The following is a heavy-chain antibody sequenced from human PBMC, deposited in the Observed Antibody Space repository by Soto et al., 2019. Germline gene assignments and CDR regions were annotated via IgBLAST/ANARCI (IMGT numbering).Heavy chain of an antibody. V-gene: IGHV3-23*01. CDR1: GFTFSSYA. D-gene: IGHD2-8*01. CDR2: ISGSGGST. J-gene: IGHJ4*02. Sequence: GGSLRLSCAASGFTFSSYAMSWVRQAPGKGLEWVSAISGSGGSTYYADSVKGRFTISRDNSKNTLYLQMNSLRAEDTAVYYCAKDYLGYCTNGVCYAGYYFDYWGQGTLVTVSS. CDR3: AKDYLGYCTNGVCYAGYYFDY.